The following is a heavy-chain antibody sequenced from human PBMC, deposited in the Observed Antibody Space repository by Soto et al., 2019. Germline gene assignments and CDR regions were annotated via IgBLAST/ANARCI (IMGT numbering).Heavy chain of an antibody. Sequence: GGSLRLSCAASGFTFSLFEMNWVRQAPGKGLEWVSYISSSDSSTYYADSVEGRFTISRDNAKNSLYLHMNSLRAEDTAVYYSARDSDDYGSGTYYRRGRKGMDVWGRGPTVTVS. CDR1: GFTFSLFE. J-gene: IGHJ6*02. D-gene: IGHD3-10*01. CDR2: ISSSDSST. V-gene: IGHV3-48*03. CDR3: ARDSDDYGSGTYYRRGRKGMDV.